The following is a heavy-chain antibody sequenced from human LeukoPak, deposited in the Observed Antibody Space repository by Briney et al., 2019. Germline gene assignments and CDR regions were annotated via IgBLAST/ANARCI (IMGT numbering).Heavy chain of an antibody. V-gene: IGHV4-59*08. CDR2: IYYSGST. D-gene: IGHD5-12*01. CDR3: ARFTYERSDWYFDL. Sequence: SETLSLTCTVSGGSISSYYWSWIRQPPREELEWIGYIYYSGSTNYNPSLKSRVTISVDTSKNQFSLKLSSVTAADTAVYYCARFTYERSDWYFDLWGRGTLVTVSS. J-gene: IGHJ2*01. CDR1: GGSISSYY.